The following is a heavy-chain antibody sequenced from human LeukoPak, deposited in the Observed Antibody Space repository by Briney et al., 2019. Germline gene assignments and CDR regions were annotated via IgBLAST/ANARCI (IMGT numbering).Heavy chain of an antibody. Sequence: SQTLSLTCTVSGGSISSGGYYWSWIRQHPGKGLEWIGYIYYSGSTYYNPPLKSRVTISVDTSKNQFSLKLSSVTAADTAVYYCARSTYGTLFFDYWGQGTLVTVSS. V-gene: IGHV4-31*03. CDR3: ARSTYGTLFFDY. J-gene: IGHJ4*02. CDR1: GGSISSGGYY. CDR2: IYYSGST. D-gene: IGHD4-17*01.